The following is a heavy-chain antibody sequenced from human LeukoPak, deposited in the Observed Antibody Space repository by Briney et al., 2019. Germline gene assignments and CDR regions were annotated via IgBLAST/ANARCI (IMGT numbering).Heavy chain of an antibody. D-gene: IGHD3-9*01. V-gene: IGHV4-34*01. CDR3: ARGELRYFDWLP. CDR1: GGSFSGYC. Sequence: PSETLSLTCTIYGGSFSGYCWTWIRQPPGEGLEWIGEIKHSGGTNYNPSLKSRVTISVDTSKNQFSLKLSSVTAADTAVYYCARGELRYFDWLPWGQGTLVTVSS. CDR2: IKHSGGT. J-gene: IGHJ4*02.